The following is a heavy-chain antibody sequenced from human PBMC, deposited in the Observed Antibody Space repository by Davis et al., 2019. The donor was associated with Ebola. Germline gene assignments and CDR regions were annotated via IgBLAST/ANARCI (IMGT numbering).Heavy chain of an antibody. CDR2: INHSGST. CDR3: ARGAARLYSSSPEFDF. V-gene: IGHV4-34*01. J-gene: IGHJ4*02. D-gene: IGHD6-6*01. CDR1: GGSFSGYY. Sequence: SETLSLTCAVYGGSFSGYYWSWIRQPPGKGLEWIGEINHSGSTKNNPSLKSGVTISIDTSKNQFSLKLRSVTAADTAVYYCARGAARLYSSSPEFDFWGRGTLVTVSS.